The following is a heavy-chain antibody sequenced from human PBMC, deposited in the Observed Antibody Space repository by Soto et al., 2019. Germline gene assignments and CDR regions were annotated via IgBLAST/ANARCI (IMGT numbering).Heavy chain of an antibody. CDR1: GCSISSYY. V-gene: IGHV4-59*01. CDR3: ARELMASYDAFDI. D-gene: IGHD2-8*01. J-gene: IGHJ3*02. Sequence: SETLSLTCTVSGCSISSYYWSWIRQPPGKGLEWIGYIYYSGSTNYNPSLKSRVTISVDTSKNQFSLKLSSVTAADTAVYYCARELMASYDAFDIWGQGTMVTVSS. CDR2: IYYSGST.